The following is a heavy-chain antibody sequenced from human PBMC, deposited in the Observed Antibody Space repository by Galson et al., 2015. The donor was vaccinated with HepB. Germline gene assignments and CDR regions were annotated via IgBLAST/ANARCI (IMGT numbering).Heavy chain of an antibody. V-gene: IGHV3-30*18. CDR2: ISYDGSNK. D-gene: IGHD1-26*01. CDR1: GFTFSSYG. Sequence: SLRLSCAASGFTFSSYGMHWVRQAPGKGLEWVAVISYDGSNKYYADSVKGRFTISRDNSKNTLYLQMNSLRAEDTAVYYCAKDRASGSYYGYYYGMDGWGPRDHGHRLL. J-gene: IGHJ6*01. CDR3: AKDRASGSYYGYYYGMDG.